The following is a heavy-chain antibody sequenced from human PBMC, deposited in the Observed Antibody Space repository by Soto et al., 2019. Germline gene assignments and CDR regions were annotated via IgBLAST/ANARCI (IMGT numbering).Heavy chain of an antibody. CDR3: ARDQRGYCSGGSCYLAGYYYGMDV. J-gene: IGHJ6*02. D-gene: IGHD2-15*01. V-gene: IGHV4-31*03. CDR2: IYYSGST. Sequence: ASETLSLTCTVSGGSISSGGYYWSWIRQHPGKGLEWIGYIYYSGSTYYNPSLKSRVTISVDTSKNQFSLKLSSVTAADTAVYYCARDQRGYCSGGSCYLAGYYYGMDVWGQGTTVTVSS. CDR1: GGSISSGGYY.